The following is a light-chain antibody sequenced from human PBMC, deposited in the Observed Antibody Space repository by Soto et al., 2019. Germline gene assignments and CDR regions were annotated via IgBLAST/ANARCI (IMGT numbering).Light chain of an antibody. Sequence: EIVLTQSPATLSLSPGERATLSCRASQSVSSYLAWYQQKPSQAPRLLIYDASNRATGIPARFSGSGSGTDFTLTISSLEPEDFAVYYCQQRSNWPRIFGGGTKVDIK. CDR2: DAS. V-gene: IGKV3-11*01. CDR3: QQRSNWPRI. J-gene: IGKJ4*01. CDR1: QSVSSY.